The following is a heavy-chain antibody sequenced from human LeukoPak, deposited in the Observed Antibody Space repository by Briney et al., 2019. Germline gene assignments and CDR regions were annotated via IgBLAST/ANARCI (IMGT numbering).Heavy chain of an antibody. CDR2: IYTSGST. D-gene: IGHD1-26*01. CDR1: GGSISSYY. J-gene: IGHJ3*02. Sequence: PSETLSLTCTVSGGSISSYYWSWIRQPAEKGLEWIGRIYTSGSTNYNPSLKSRVTISVDTSKNQLSLKLSSVTAADTAVYYCAKQWEPYDAFDIWGQGTMVTVSS. CDR3: AKQWEPYDAFDI. V-gene: IGHV4-4*07.